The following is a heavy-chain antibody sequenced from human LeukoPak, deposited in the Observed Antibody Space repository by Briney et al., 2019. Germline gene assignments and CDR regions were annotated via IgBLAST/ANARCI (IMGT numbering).Heavy chain of an antibody. CDR1: GGSFSGYY. Sequence: SETLSLTCAVYGGSFSGYYWSWIRQPPGKGLEWIGEINHSGSTNYNPSLKSRVTISVDTSKNQFSLKLSSVTAADTAVYYCARLAQSLVRGRFDYWGQGTLVTVSS. J-gene: IGHJ4*02. D-gene: IGHD6-19*01. CDR3: ARLAQSLVRGRFDY. CDR2: INHSGST. V-gene: IGHV4-34*01.